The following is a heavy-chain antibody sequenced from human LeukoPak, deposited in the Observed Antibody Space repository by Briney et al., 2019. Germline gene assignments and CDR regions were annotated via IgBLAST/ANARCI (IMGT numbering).Heavy chain of an antibody. CDR1: GGSISVDY. Sequence: SSETLSLTCTVSGGSISVDYWSWVRQSPGKGLDWIGYLDYTGTTKYSPSLNSRVTISVDMSENQFSLRLTSVTAADTAVYYCASFGYDSSGYPRDYWGQGTLVTVSS. CDR2: LDYTGTT. J-gene: IGHJ4*02. V-gene: IGHV4-59*01. D-gene: IGHD3-22*01. CDR3: ASFGYDSSGYPRDY.